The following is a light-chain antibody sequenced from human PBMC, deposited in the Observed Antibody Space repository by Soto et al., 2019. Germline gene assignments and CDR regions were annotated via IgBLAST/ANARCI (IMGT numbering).Light chain of an antibody. CDR2: AAS. J-gene: IGKJ1*01. V-gene: IGKV1-27*01. CDR3: QKYKGAPRT. Sequence: DIQLTQSPSSLSASVGDRVTITCRASQGINNTLAWYQQKSGKVPSLLIFAASTLQTGVPSRYSGSGFGTLFTLTISGLQSEDVATYYSQKYKGAPRTLGQWTKVEMK. CDR1: QGINNT.